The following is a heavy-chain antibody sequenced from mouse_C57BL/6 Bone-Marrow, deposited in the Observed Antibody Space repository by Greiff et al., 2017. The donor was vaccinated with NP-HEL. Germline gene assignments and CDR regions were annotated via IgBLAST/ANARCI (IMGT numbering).Heavy chain of an antibody. V-gene: IGHV1-69*01. D-gene: IGHD2-4*01. Sequence: QVQLQQPGAELVMPGASVKLSCKASGYTFTSYWLHWVKQRPGQGLEWIGEIDPSASYTNYNQKFKGKSTLTVDKSSSTAYMQLSSLTSEDSAVYYCARRDYDYGLDYWGQGTTLTVSS. CDR1: GYTFTSYW. J-gene: IGHJ2*01. CDR2: IDPSASYT. CDR3: ARRDYDYGLDY.